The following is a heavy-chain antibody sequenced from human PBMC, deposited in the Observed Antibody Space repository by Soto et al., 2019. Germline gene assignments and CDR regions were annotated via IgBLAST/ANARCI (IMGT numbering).Heavy chain of an antibody. CDR2: IYPGDSDT. V-gene: IGHV5-51*01. CDR3: ARHGYSGSSLPVYYGRDV. Sequence: GESLKISCKGSGYSFTSYWIGWVRQMPGKGLEWMGIIYPGDSDTRYSPSFQGPVTISADKSISTAYLQWSSLKASDTPMYYCARHGYSGSSLPVYYGRDVWDQGTTVT. D-gene: IGHD1-26*01. J-gene: IGHJ6*02. CDR1: GYSFTSYW.